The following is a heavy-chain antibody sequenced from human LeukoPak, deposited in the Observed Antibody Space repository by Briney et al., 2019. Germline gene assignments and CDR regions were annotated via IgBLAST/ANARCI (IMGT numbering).Heavy chain of an antibody. CDR1: GYSISSGYY. D-gene: IGHD3-10*01. J-gene: IGHJ4*02. CDR2: IYHSGST. V-gene: IGHV4-38-2*02. Sequence: SETLSLTCTVSGYSISSGYYWGWIRQPPGKGLEWIGSIYHSGSTYYNPSLKSRVTISVDTSKNQFSLKLSSVTAADTAVYYCASNRYYYGSGSYYLLSLFDYWGQGTLVIVSS. CDR3: ASNRYYYGSGSYYLLSLFDY.